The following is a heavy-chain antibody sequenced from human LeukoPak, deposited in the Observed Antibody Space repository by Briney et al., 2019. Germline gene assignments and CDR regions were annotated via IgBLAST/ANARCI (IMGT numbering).Heavy chain of an antibody. Sequence: PGGSLRLSCAASGFTFSNYGMHWVRQAPGKGLEWVALIWYDGSNKYYTDSVKGRLTISRDNSKNTLYLQMNSLRAEDTAVYYCAKTWNYEDYFDYWGQGTLVTVSS. D-gene: IGHD1-7*01. CDR2: IWYDGSNK. CDR1: GFTFSNYG. J-gene: IGHJ4*02. V-gene: IGHV3-33*06. CDR3: AKTWNYEDYFDY.